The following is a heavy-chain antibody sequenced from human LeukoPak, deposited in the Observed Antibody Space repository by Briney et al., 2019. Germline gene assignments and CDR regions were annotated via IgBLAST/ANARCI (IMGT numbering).Heavy chain of an antibody. D-gene: IGHD1-26*01. CDR3: IRHTSEAGSSSGD. Sequence: GGSLKLSCAASGVTFSDSAIYWVRQASGKGLEWVGRIRGKNYNYATAYAASVKGRFTISRDDSQNRAYLQMNSLKIEDTAVYYCIRHTSEAGSSSGDCGQGTLVTVSS. CDR2: IRGKNYNYAT. J-gene: IGHJ4*02. CDR1: GVTFSDSA. V-gene: IGHV3-73*01.